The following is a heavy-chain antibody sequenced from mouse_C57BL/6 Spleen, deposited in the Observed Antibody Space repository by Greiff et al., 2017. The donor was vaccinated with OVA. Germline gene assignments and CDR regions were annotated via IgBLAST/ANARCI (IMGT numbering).Heavy chain of an antibody. J-gene: IGHJ4*01. CDR1: GYTFTSYW. V-gene: IGHV1-53*01. CDR2: INPSNGGT. D-gene: IGHD2-3*01. CDR3: ARTPSGWLLRS. Sequence: VKLQESGTELVKPGASVKLSCKASGYTFTSYWMHWVKQRPGQGLEWIGNINPSNGGTNYNEKFKSKATLTVDKSSSTACMQLSSLASEDSAVYYCARTPSGWLLRSWGQGTSVTVSS.